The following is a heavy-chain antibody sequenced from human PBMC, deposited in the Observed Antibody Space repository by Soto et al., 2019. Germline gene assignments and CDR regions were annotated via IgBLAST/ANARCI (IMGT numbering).Heavy chain of an antibody. V-gene: IGHV3-7*01. Sequence: GGSLRLSCEVSGITFSRSWMSWVRRAPGKGLEWVALINEDESGKFYVDSVKGRFTISRDNAKNSLYLQMNSLRAEDTAVYYCARGPRARGQLLFDYWGQGTLVTVSS. J-gene: IGHJ4*02. CDR1: GITFSRSW. D-gene: IGHD2-2*01. CDR2: INEDESGK. CDR3: ARGPRARGQLLFDY.